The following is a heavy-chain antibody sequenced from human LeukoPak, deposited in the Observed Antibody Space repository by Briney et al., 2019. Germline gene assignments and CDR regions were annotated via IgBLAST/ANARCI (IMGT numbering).Heavy chain of an antibody. V-gene: IGHV4-34*01. J-gene: IGHJ5*02. CDR1: GGSFSGYY. CDR3: ARGSGGLLWFGSPRWFDP. D-gene: IGHD3-10*01. Sequence: SETLSLTCAVYGGSFSGYYWSWSRQPPGKGLEWIGEINHSGSTNYNPSLKSRVTISVDTSKNQFSLKLSSVTAADTAVYYCARGSGGLLWFGSPRWFDPWGQGTLVTVSS. CDR2: INHSGST.